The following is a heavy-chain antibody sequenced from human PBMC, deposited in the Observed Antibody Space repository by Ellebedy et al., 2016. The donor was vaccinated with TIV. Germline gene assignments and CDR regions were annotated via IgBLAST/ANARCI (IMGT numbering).Heavy chain of an antibody. CDR2: IKEDGGEK. CDR3: ARDKAGVRATKLDY. V-gene: IGHV3-7*01. CDR1: GFTFSNFW. Sequence: GESLKISXAASGFTFSNFWMSWVRQAPGKGLKWVANIKEDGGEKYYVDSVKGRFTVSRDNDKNSLYLQMNSLRVEDTAVYYCARDKAGVRATKLDYWGQGTLVTVSS. J-gene: IGHJ4*02. D-gene: IGHD1-26*01.